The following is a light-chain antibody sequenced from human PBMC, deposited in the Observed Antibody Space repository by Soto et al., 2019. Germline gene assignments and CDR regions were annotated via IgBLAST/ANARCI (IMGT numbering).Light chain of an antibody. CDR3: AAWDDSLNGWV. J-gene: IGLJ3*02. CDR1: SSNIGNNA. CDR2: YDD. Sequence: QSVLTQPPSVSAAPRQRVTISCSGSSSNIGNNAVNWFQQLPGEAPKLLIYYDDLLPSGVSDPFSGSKSGTSASLAISGLQSEDEADYYCAAWDDSLNGWVFGGGTKLTVL. V-gene: IGLV1-36*01.